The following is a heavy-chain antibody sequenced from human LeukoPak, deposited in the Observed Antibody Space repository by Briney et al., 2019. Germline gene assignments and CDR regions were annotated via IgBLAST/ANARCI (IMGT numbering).Heavy chain of an antibody. D-gene: IGHD3-10*01. CDR1: GYTFTGYY. Sequence: ASVKVSCKASGYTFTGYYMHWVRQAPGQGLEWMGWINPNSGGTNYAQRFQGRVTMTRDTSISTAYMELSRLRSDDTAVYYCARVRITMVRGRSGFDYWGQGTLVTVSS. J-gene: IGHJ4*02. CDR2: INPNSGGT. CDR3: ARVRITMVRGRSGFDY. V-gene: IGHV1-2*02.